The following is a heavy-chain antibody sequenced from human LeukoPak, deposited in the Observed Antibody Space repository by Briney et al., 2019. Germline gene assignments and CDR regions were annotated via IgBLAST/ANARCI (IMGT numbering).Heavy chain of an antibody. Sequence: GGSLRLSCEASGFTFHNHGMSWVRQAPGKGLEWVSGIGGSGGSTYYADSVKGRFTISRDNSKSTLYLQMNTLRAEDTAVYYCARRAGDTMVRGPQQYYYYYMDVWGKGTTVTVSS. CDR1: GFTFHNHG. CDR3: ARRAGDTMVRGPQQYYYYYMDV. D-gene: IGHD3-10*01. V-gene: IGHV3-23*01. J-gene: IGHJ6*03. CDR2: IGGSGGST.